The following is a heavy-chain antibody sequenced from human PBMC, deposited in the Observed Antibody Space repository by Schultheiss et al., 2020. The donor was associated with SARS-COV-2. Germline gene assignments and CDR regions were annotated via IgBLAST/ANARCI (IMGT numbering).Heavy chain of an antibody. D-gene: IGHD1-7*01. CDR3: ARDENWNYRPYYYYGMDV. V-gene: IGHV4-34*01. J-gene: IGHJ6*02. CDR1: GGSFSGYY. Sequence: SETLSLTCAVYGGSFSGYYWSWIRQPPGKGLEWIGEIYHSGSTYYNPSLKSRVTISVDTSKNQFSLKLSSVTAADTAVYYCARDENWNYRPYYYYGMDVWGQGTTVTVSS. CDR2: IYHSGST.